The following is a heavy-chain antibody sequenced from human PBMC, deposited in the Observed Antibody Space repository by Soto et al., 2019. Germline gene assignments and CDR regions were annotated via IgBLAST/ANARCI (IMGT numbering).Heavy chain of an antibody. Sequence: QVQLVESGGGVVQPGRSLRLSCAASGFTFSSYAMHWVRQAPGKGLEWVAVISYDGSNKYYADSVKGRFTISRDNSKNTLHLQMNSLRAEDTAVYYCARDPFSDILTGYYGQTYFDYWGQGTLVTVSS. V-gene: IGHV3-30-3*01. J-gene: IGHJ4*02. CDR1: GFTFSSYA. D-gene: IGHD3-9*01. CDR3: ARDPFSDILTGYYGQTYFDY. CDR2: ISYDGSNK.